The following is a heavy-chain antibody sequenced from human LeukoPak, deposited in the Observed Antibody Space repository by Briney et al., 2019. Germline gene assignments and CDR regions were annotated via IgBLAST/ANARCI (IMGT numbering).Heavy chain of an antibody. CDR2: ISSCSSYI. J-gene: IGHJ6*02. CDR3: ARDPTPRYCSGGSCYTHYGMDV. D-gene: IGHD2-15*01. Sequence: KPGGSLRLSCAASGFTFSSYTMNWVRQAPGKGLEWVSSISSCSSYIYYADSVKGRLTISRDNAKNSLYLQMNSLRAEDTAVYYCARDPTPRYCSGGSCYTHYGMDVWGQGTTVTVSS. V-gene: IGHV3-21*01. CDR1: GFTFSSYT.